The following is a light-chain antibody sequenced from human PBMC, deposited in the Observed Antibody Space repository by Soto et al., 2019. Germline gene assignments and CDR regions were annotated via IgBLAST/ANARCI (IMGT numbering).Light chain of an antibody. V-gene: IGLV1-44*01. CDR3: AAWDDSLKGVI. J-gene: IGLJ2*01. CDR1: SSNIGSHT. CDR2: SNN. Sequence: QLVLTQPPSASGTPGQRITISCSGSSSNIGSHTVNWHQQVPGTAPKLLIYSNNERPSGVPDRFSGSKSGTSASLAISGLQSGDETDYYCAAWDDSLKGVIFGGGTKLTVL.